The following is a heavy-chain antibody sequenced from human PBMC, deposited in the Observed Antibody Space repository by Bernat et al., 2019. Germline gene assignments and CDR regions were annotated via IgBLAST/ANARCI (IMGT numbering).Heavy chain of an antibody. CDR2: IYSDGTST. Sequence: EVLLVESGGGLVQPGGSLRLSCAASGFTFSGYWMHWVRQAPGKGLEWVSRIYSDGTSTTYADSVEGRVTISRDNAKNTLYLQMNNMRDEDTAVYYCARVPTRTFYYMDVWGKGTTVTVSS. D-gene: IGHD2-2*01. V-gene: IGHV3-74*01. CDR1: GFTFSGYW. J-gene: IGHJ6*03. CDR3: ARVPTRTFYYMDV.